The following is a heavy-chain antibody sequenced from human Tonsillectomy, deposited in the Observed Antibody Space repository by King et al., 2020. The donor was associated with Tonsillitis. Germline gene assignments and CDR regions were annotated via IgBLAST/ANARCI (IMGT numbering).Heavy chain of an antibody. J-gene: IGHJ4*02. Sequence: VQLVESGGGLVQPGGSLKLSCAVSGFSFSGSVMHWVRQASGKGLEWVGRIRSKANNYATAYSASVKGRFTISRDDSQNTAYLQMNSLKTEDTAVYYWSTQNDDWGQGTLVTVSP. V-gene: IGHV3-73*02. CDR2: IRSKANNYAT. CDR3: STQNDD. CDR1: GFSFSGSV.